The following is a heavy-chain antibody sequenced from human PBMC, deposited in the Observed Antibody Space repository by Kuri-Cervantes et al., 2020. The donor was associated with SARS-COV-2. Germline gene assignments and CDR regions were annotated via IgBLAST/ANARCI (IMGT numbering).Heavy chain of an antibody. V-gene: IGHV3-23*01. Sequence: GESLKISCAASGCTFDDYGMSWVRQAPGKGLEWVSAISGSGGSTYYEDSVKGRYTISRDNSKNTLYLQMNRLRAEDTAVYYCAKILTPGYCSGGSCYRGDYWGQGTLVTVSS. CDR3: AKILTPGYCSGGSCYRGDY. D-gene: IGHD2-15*01. CDR1: GCTFDDYG. CDR2: ISGSGGST. J-gene: IGHJ4*02.